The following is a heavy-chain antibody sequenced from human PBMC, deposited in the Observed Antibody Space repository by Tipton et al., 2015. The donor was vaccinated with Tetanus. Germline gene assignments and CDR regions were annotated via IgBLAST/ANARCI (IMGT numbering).Heavy chain of an antibody. Sequence: GSLRLSCAASGFTFDDYAMHWVRQGPGKGLEWVSVIYSGGAADYADSVRGRFTISRDTSRNTLYLQMDSLRAEDTGVYFCAREKDDGSGYSRYYFDLWGQGTLVTVSS. CDR1: GFTFDDYA. D-gene: IGHD3-22*01. CDR3: AREKDDGSGYSRYYFDL. J-gene: IGHJ4*02. V-gene: IGHV3-66*01. CDR2: IYSGGAA.